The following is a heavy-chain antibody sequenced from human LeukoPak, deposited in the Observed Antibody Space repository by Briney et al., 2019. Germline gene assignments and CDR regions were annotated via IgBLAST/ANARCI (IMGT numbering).Heavy chain of an antibody. J-gene: IGHJ4*02. V-gene: IGHV3-11*05. CDR2: ISSSGIYT. Sequence: GGSLRLSCVASGFTFSDYHMSWIRQAPGKGLEWVSSISSSGIYTNYADSVKGRFTISRDKAKNSLYLKMNSLRAEDTAVYYCAREEGSRSAGFDNWGQGTLVTVSS. CDR3: AREEGSRSAGFDN. CDR1: GFTFSDYH. D-gene: IGHD6-6*01.